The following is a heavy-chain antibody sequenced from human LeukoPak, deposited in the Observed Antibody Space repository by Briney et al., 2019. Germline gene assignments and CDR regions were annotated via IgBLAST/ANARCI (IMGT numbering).Heavy chain of an antibody. D-gene: IGHD6-19*01. CDR3: ARDPRVGVAGTDY. J-gene: IGHJ4*02. CDR2: IFGGGST. V-gene: IGHV3-66*01. Sequence: STYYWGWNRQPPGKGLECGSVIFGGGSTYHADSVKGRFTISRDNSKNTLLLQMNSLRVEDTAVYYCARDPRVGVAGTDYWGQGTPVTASS. CDR1: STYY.